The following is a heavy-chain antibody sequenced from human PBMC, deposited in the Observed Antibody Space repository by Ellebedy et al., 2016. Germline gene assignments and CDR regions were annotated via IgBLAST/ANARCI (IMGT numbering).Heavy chain of an antibody. CDR2: INPSGGST. CDR1: GYTFTSYY. D-gene: IGHD4-17*01. CDR3: AREDYGDYLFDY. J-gene: IGHJ4*02. V-gene: IGHV1-46*04. Sequence: ASVKVSCKASGYTFTSYYMHWVRQAPGQGLEWMGIINPSGGSTSYAQKLQGRVTMTRDTSTSTVYMELSSLRSEDTAVYYCAREDYGDYLFDYWGQGTLVTVSS.